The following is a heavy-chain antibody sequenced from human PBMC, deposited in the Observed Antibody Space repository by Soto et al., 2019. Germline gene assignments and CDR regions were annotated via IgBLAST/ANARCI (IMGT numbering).Heavy chain of an antibody. V-gene: IGHV1-18*01. CDR2: ISADNGNT. J-gene: IGHJ4*02. D-gene: IGHD3-10*01. CDR3: ARRGVLPDS. CDR1: GYTFTSYG. Sequence: ASVKVSCKASGYTFTSYGITWVRQAPGQGLEWMGWISADNGNTNYAQKHKGRVTMTTNTSTSKDNKELRSMRSDNTAVYYCARRGVLPDSWVLGTLVTVSS.